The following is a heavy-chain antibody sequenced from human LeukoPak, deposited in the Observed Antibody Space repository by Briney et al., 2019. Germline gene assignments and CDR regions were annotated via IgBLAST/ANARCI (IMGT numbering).Heavy chain of an antibody. V-gene: IGHV1-2*02. CDR1: GYTFTGYY. CDR2: INPSSGGT. CDR3: ARVYRGYSGVYYYYGMDV. D-gene: IGHD5-12*01. J-gene: IGHJ6*02. Sequence: ASVKVSCTASGYTFTGYYMHWVRQAPGQGLEWMGWINPSSGGTNYAQKFQGRVTMTRDTSISTAYMELSRLRSDDAAVYYCARVYRGYSGVYYYYGMDVWGQGTTVTVSS.